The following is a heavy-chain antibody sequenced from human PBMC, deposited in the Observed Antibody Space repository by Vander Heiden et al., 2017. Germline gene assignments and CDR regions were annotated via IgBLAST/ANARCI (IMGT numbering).Heavy chain of an antibody. J-gene: IGHJ4*02. CDR1: GFTVSSNY. D-gene: IGHD3-22*01. Sequence: EVQLVESGGGLIQPGGSLRLSCAASGFTVSSNYMSGVRQAPGKGLEWVSVIFRDDTTYYADSVKGRFTISRDNSKNTLYLQMNGLRAEDTAVYYCARAPYYYDYSVGRDYWGQGTLVTVSS. CDR2: IFRDDTT. CDR3: ARAPYYYDYSVGRDY. V-gene: IGHV3-53*01.